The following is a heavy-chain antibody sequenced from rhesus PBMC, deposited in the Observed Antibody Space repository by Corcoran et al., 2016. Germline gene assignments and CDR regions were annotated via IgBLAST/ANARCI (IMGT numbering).Heavy chain of an antibody. CDR2: ISYSGST. CDR3: ARSRYSGSYLDY. CDR1: GYSISSGYG. J-gene: IGHJ4*01. V-gene: IGHV4-122*02. Sequence: QLQLQESGPGLVKPSETLSLTCAVSGYSISSGYGWSWIRQPPGKGLEWIGYISYSGSTSYNPDLKSRVTISRDTSKNQFSLKLSSVTAADTAVYYCARSRYSGSYLDYWGQGVLVTVSS. D-gene: IGHD3-16*01.